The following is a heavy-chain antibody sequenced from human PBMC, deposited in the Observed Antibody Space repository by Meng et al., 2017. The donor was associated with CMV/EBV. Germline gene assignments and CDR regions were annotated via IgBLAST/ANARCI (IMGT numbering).Heavy chain of an antibody. Sequence: LRLSCAASGFTFTNAAMTWVRQASGKRLEWIGRIKSKIDDEKIDYAAPVRGRFAISRDDSKATVYLQIDTLEIEDTGMYYCTTLLRGFWGQGTLVTVSS. CDR2: IKSKIDDEKI. V-gene: IGHV3-15*01. CDR1: GFTFTNAA. D-gene: IGHD2-15*01. CDR3: TTLLRGF. J-gene: IGHJ4*02.